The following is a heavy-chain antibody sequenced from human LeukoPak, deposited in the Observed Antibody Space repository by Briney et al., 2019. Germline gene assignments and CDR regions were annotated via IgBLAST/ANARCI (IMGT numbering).Heavy chain of an antibody. V-gene: IGHV1-8*01. D-gene: IGHD3-3*01. CDR2: MNPNSGNT. Sequence: ASVKVSCKASGYTFTSYDINWVRQATGQGLEWMGWMNPNSGNTGYAQKFQGRVTMTRNTSISTAYMELSSLRSEDTAVYYCARALPRDYDFWSGYPSYYYYYGMDVWGQGTTVTVSS. CDR3: ARALPRDYDFWSGYPSYYYYYGMDV. CDR1: GYTFTSYD. J-gene: IGHJ6*02.